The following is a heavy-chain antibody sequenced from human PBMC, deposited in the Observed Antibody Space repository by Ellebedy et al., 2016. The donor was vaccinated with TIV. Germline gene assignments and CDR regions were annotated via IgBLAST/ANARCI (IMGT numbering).Heavy chain of an antibody. CDR3: ANLGGLAASATNGVAFDI. V-gene: IGHV3-74*01. Sequence: GESLKISCVASGFTFSPSWMHWVRHASGKGLVWVSRIKTDGSYTTYADSVKGRFTISRDNAKNTLYLQMNSLRAEDTAVYYCANLGGLAASATNGVAFDIWGQGTIVTVSS. CDR1: GFTFSPSW. J-gene: IGHJ3*02. CDR2: IKTDGSYT. D-gene: IGHD6-13*01.